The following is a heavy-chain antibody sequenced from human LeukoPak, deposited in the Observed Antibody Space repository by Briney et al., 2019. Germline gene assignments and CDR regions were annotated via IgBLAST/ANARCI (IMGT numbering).Heavy chain of an antibody. Sequence: GSLRLSCAASGFTVSSNYMNWVRQAPGKGLEWVSVIFSGGSTYYADSVKGRFTISRDNSRNTLYLQMNSLRAEDTAVYYCARGSEAATIFYWGQGTLVTVSS. D-gene: IGHD3-3*01. V-gene: IGHV3-53*01. CDR3: ARGSEAATIFY. CDR2: IFSGGST. J-gene: IGHJ4*02. CDR1: GFTVSSNY.